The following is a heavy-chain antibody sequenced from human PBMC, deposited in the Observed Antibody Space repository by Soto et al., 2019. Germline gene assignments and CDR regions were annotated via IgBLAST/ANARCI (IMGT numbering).Heavy chain of an antibody. CDR1: GYTFTSYG. CDR2: ISAYNGNT. J-gene: IGHJ6*02. V-gene: IGHV1-18*01. CDR3: AREGYYSGSGTYSPPRYYGMDV. D-gene: IGHD3-10*01. Sequence: ASVKVSCKASGYTFTSYGISWVRQAPGQGLEWMGWISAYNGNTNYAQKLQGRVTMTTDTSTSTAYMELRGLRSDDTAVYFCAREGYYSGSGTYSPPRYYGMDVWGQGTTVTVSS.